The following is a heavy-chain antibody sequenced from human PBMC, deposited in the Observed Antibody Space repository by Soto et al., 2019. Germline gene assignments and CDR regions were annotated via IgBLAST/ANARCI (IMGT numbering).Heavy chain of an antibody. CDR2: IWYDGSNK. CDR1: GFTFSSYG. J-gene: IGHJ5*02. D-gene: IGHD3-3*01. CDR3: ARGVDYDIWSGYVVSWFDP. V-gene: IGHV3-33*01. Sequence: QVQLVESGGGVVQPGRSLRLSCAASGFTFSSYGMHWVRQAPGKGLEWVAVIWYDGSNKYYADSVKGRFTISRDNSKNTLYLQMNSLRAEDTAVYYCARGVDYDIWSGYVVSWFDPWGQGTLVTVSS.